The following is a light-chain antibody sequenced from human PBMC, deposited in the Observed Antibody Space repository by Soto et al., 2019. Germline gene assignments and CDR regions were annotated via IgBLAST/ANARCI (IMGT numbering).Light chain of an antibody. Sequence: IQLTQSPSSLSASVGDRVTITCRASQDIKNSLVWYQQKPGQAPNLLIYAASTLQSGVPSRFSGTGSGTDFTLTISSLQPEDFAAYFCQQVTTHPPYTFGPGTKLEIK. CDR1: QDIKNS. J-gene: IGKJ2*01. V-gene: IGKV1-9*01. CDR3: QQVTTHPPYT. CDR2: AAS.